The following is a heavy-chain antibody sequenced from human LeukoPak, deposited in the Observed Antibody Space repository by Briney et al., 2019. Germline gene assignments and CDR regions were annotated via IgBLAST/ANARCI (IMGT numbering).Heavy chain of an antibody. CDR3: AKAYSSGWYSFDY. V-gene: IGHV3-23*01. D-gene: IGHD6-19*01. Sequence: GGSLRLSCAASGFTFSSYAMSWVRQAPGKGLEWVSGISGSGGSTYYADSVKGRFTISRDNSKNTLYPQMNSLRADDTAVYYCAKAYSSGWYSFDYWGQGTLVTVSS. CDR1: GFTFSSYA. CDR2: ISGSGGST. J-gene: IGHJ4*02.